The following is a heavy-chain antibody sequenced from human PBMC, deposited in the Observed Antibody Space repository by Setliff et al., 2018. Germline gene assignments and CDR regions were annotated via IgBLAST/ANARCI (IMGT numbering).Heavy chain of an antibody. CDR2: IKQDGSEK. V-gene: IGHV3-7*01. CDR3: ARDLPDYYDSSGPRLDY. J-gene: IGHJ4*02. Sequence: SLRLSCAASGFTFSSYWMSWVRQAPGKGLEWVANIKQDGSEKYYVDSVKGRFTISRDNAKNSLYLQMNSLRAEDTAVYYCARDLPDYYDSSGPRLDYWGQGTLVTVSS. CDR1: GFTFSSYW. D-gene: IGHD3-22*01.